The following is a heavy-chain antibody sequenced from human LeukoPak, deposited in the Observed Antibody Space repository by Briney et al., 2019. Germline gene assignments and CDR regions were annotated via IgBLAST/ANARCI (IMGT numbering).Heavy chain of an antibody. V-gene: IGHV3-74*01. J-gene: IGHJ4*02. Sequence: GGSLRLSCAASGFTFSSYWMHWVRQAPGKGLMCVSRINSDGSSTSYADSVKGRFTISRDNAKNTLYLQMNSLRAEDTAVYYCARAFSGYGPLDYWGQGTLVTVSS. D-gene: IGHD5-12*01. CDR3: ARAFSGYGPLDY. CDR1: GFTFSSYW. CDR2: INSDGSST.